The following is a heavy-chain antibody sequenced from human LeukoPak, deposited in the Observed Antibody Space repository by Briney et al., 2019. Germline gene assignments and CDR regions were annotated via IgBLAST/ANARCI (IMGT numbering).Heavy chain of an antibody. CDR2: IYYSGST. V-gene: IGHV4-59*12. CDR3: ARGRDVGSSGRWFDP. Sequence: SETLSLTCTVSGGSISSYYWSWIRQPPGKGLEWIGYIYYSGSTNYNPSLKSRVTISVDTSKNQFSLKLSSVTAADTAVCYCARGRDVGSSGRWFDPWGQGTLVAVSS. J-gene: IGHJ5*02. CDR1: GGSISSYY. D-gene: IGHD6-6*01.